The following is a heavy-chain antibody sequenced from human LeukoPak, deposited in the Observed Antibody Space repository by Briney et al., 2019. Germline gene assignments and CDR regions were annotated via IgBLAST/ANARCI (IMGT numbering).Heavy chain of an antibody. D-gene: IGHD1-26*01. CDR3: ARTRDLGPDY. V-gene: IGHV6-1*01. CDR1: GDSVSSNCAA. CDR2: TYYRSKWYY. Sequence: SQTLSLTCVISGDSVSSNCAAWNWIRQSPSRGLEWLGRTYYRSKWYYHYAVSMKSRITVNPDTSKNQFSLQLNSVTPEDTAVYYCARTRDLGPDYWGQGTLVTVSS. J-gene: IGHJ4*02.